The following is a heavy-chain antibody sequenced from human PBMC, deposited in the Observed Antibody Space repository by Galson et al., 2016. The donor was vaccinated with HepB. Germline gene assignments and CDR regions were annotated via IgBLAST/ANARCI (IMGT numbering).Heavy chain of an antibody. Sequence: SETLSLTCAVSGYSISSGYFWGWIRQPPGKGREWIGSFFRIGSPYYNPSLKSRATIPVDTSENQFSLKLYSVTAADTAVYYCARIAYYDSSGSYYYFDFWGQGTLVTVSS. CDR1: GYSISSGYF. V-gene: IGHV4-38-2*01. CDR3: ARIAYYDSSGSYYYFDF. D-gene: IGHD3-22*01. J-gene: IGHJ4*02. CDR2: FFRIGSP.